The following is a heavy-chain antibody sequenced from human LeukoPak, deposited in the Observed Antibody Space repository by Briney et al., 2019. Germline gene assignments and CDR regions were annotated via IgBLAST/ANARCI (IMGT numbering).Heavy chain of an antibody. CDR1: GGSFSGYY. V-gene: IGHV4-34*01. D-gene: IGHD1-26*01. J-gene: IGHJ4*02. CDR2: INHSGNT. Sequence: PSETLSLTCAVSGGSFSGYYWTWIRQPPGKGLEWIGEINHSGNTDYNPSLKRRVTMSIDTSKNRFSLNLTSVTAADTAFYYCARVGMSSVVYYFDNWGQGTLVTVSS. CDR3: ARVGMSSVVYYFDN.